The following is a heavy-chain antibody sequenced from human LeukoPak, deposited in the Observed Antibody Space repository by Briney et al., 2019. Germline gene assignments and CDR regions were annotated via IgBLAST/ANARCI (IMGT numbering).Heavy chain of an antibody. CDR1: GYTFTSYD. J-gene: IGHJ4*02. Sequence: GASVKVSCKASGYTFTSYDINWVRQATGQGLEWMGWMNPNSGNTGYAQKFQGRVTMTRNTSISTAYMELSSLRSEDTAVYYCASGPRWLQPFDYWGQGTLVTVSS. CDR2: MNPNSGNT. CDR3: ASGPRWLQPFDY. V-gene: IGHV1-8*01. D-gene: IGHD5-24*01.